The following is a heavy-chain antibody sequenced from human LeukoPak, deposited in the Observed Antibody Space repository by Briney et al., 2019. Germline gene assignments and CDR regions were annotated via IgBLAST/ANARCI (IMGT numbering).Heavy chain of an antibody. J-gene: IGHJ4*02. CDR1: GGSISSYY. D-gene: IGHD3-10*01. CDR2: IYYSGST. CDR3: ARVPHYYFGYGYFDS. V-gene: IGHV4-59*12. Sequence: SETLSLTCTVSGGSISSYYWSWIRQPPGKGLEWIGYIYYSGSTNYNPSLKSRVTISVDTSKKQFSLTLTSMTAADTAVYYCARVPHYYFGYGYFDSWGQGTLVTVSS.